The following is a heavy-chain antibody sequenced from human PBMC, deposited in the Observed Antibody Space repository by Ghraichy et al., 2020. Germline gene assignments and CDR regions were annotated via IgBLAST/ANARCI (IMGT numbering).Heavy chain of an antibody. CDR1: GFTVSSNY. J-gene: IGHJ4*02. CDR2: IYSGGST. CDR3: ARAAIGGDVLYFDY. D-gene: IGHD2-21*02. V-gene: IGHV3-53*01. Sequence: GGSLRLSCAASGFTVSSNYMSWVRQAPGKGLEWVSGIYSGGSTYYADSVKGRFTISRDNSKNTLYLQMNSLRAEDTAVYYCARAAIGGDVLYFDYWGQGTLVTVSS.